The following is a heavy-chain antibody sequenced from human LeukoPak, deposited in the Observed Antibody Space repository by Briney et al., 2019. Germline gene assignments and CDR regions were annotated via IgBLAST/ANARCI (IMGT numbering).Heavy chain of an antibody. Sequence: ASVKVSCKASGYTFTSYGIAWVRQAPGQGLEWMGWIHPSTGNPTYAQGFTGRFVFSLGTSVSTTYLQISSLKAEDTAVYFCARAFQSLGGLSLPDYWGQGTLVTVSS. CDR1: GYTFTSYG. CDR2: IHPSTGNP. D-gene: IGHD3-16*02. V-gene: IGHV7-4-1*02. CDR3: ARAFQSLGGLSLPDY. J-gene: IGHJ4*02.